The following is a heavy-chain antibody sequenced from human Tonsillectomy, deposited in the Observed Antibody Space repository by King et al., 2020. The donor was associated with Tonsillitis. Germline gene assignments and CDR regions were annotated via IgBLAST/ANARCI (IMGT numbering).Heavy chain of an antibody. CDR2: IKSKTDGGTT. CDR1: GFTFNNAW. V-gene: IGHV3-15*01. CDR3: TTTYYFDSSGYYYLPFDY. J-gene: IGHJ4*02. Sequence: VQLVESGGGLVKPGGSLRLSCAASGFTFNNAWMSWVRQAPGKGLEWVGRIKSKTDGGTTDYAGPVKGRFTISRDVSKNTLYLQMNSLKTEDTAVYYCTTTYYFDSSGYYYLPFDYWGQGTLVTVSS. D-gene: IGHD3-22*01.